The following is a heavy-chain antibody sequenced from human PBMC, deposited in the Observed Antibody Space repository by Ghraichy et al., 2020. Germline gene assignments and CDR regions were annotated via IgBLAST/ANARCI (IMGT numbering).Heavy chain of an antibody. CDR3: ARDPSPDWLPNYYYGMDV. V-gene: IGHV3-21*01. Sequence: GGSLRLSCAASGFTFSSYSMNWVRQAPGKGLEWVSSISSSSSYIYYADSVKGRFTISRDNAKNSLYLQMNSLRAEDTAVYYCARDPSPDWLPNYYYGMDVWGQGTTVTVSS. CDR1: GFTFSSYS. CDR2: ISSSSSYI. D-gene: IGHD3-9*01. J-gene: IGHJ6*02.